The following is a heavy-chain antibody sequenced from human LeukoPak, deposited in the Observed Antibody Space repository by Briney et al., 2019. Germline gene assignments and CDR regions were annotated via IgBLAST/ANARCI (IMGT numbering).Heavy chain of an antibody. CDR1: GGSFSGYY. Sequence: SETLSLTCAVYGGSFSGYYWSWIRQPPGKGVEWMGGINHRGSTNYNPFLKSRVTISVDTSKNQFHLKQSSVTAADTAVYHCARGIADYYDSSGYFRDYYYMDVWGKGTTVTVSS. CDR3: ARGIADYYDSSGYFRDYYYMDV. J-gene: IGHJ6*03. V-gene: IGHV4-34*01. CDR2: INHRGST. D-gene: IGHD3-22*01.